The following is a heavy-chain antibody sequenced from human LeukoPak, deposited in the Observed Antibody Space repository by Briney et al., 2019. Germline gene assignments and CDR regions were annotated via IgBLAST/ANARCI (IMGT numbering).Heavy chain of an antibody. D-gene: IGHD3-22*01. CDR2: ISSSSSNI. Sequence: GGSLRLSCAASGFTFSSYSMNWVRQAPGKGLEWVSSISSSSSNIYYADSVKGRFTISRDNAKNSLYLQMNSLRAEDTAVYYCARGYDSSGYHYGYWGQGTLVTVSS. V-gene: IGHV3-21*01. J-gene: IGHJ4*02. CDR1: GFTFSSYS. CDR3: ARGYDSSGYHYGY.